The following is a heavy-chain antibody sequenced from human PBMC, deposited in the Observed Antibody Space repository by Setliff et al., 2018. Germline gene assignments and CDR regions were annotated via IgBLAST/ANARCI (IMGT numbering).Heavy chain of an antibody. J-gene: IGHJ4*02. V-gene: IGHV1-18*04. CDR3: ARINFYVSSGYYYAPEL. CDR1: GYMFRSYG. Sequence: ASVKVSCKASGYMFRSYGINWMRQAPGQGFEWMGWISAYNDNTKSSQKFQDRITMTTDTTTSTSYMELRSLRSDDTAVYYCARINFYVSSGYYYAPELWGQGTTVTVSS. CDR2: ISAYNDNT. D-gene: IGHD3-22*01.